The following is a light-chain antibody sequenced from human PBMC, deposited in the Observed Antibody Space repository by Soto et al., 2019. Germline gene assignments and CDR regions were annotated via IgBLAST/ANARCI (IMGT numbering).Light chain of an antibody. CDR2: EVS. CDR3: SSYADTNNLV. V-gene: IGLV2-8*01. J-gene: IGLJ2*01. Sequence: QSALTQPPSASGSPGQSVTISCTGTSSDVGGHNYVSWYQQHPGKAPKLIIYEVSKRPSGVPDRFSGSKSDSTASLTVSGLQAEDEADYYCSSYADTNNLVFGGGTKLTVL. CDR1: SSDVGGHNY.